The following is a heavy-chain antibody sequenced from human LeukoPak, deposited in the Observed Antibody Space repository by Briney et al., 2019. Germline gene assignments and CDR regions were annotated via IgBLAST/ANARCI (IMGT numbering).Heavy chain of an antibody. CDR1: GFTFSTWG. V-gene: IGHV3-30*02. Sequence: GGSLRLSCAASGFTFSTWGMHWVRQAPGKGLEWVAVIWYDGTNKYYADSVKGRFTISRDNSKNTLYLQMNSLRAEDTAVFYCAKDRAYYDSSGYYLEPDYWGQGTLVTVSS. CDR3: AKDRAYYDSSGYYLEPDY. J-gene: IGHJ4*02. CDR2: IWYDGTNK. D-gene: IGHD3-22*01.